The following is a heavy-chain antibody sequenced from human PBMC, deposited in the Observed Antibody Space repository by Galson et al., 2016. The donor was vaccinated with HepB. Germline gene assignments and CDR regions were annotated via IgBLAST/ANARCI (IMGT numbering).Heavy chain of an antibody. Sequence: QSGAEVKKPGESLKISCKGSGYSFTNYWVGWVRQMPGKGLEWLGIIYPGDSDTRYSPSFQGQVTMSADKSISTAYLHWASLKASDTAMYYCARLNFVGQYGAMDVWGQGTTVTVSS. D-gene: IGHD3-10*01. V-gene: IGHV5-51*01. CDR2: IYPGDSDT. J-gene: IGHJ6*02. CDR3: ARLNFVGQYGAMDV. CDR1: GYSFTNYW.